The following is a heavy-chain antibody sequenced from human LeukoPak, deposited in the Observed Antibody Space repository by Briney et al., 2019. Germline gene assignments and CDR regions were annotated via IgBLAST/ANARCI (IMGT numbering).Heavy chain of an antibody. Sequence: GGSLRLSCAASGFTVSSNYMSWVRQAPGKGLEWVSVIYSGGSTYYADSVKGRFTISRDNSKSTLYLQMNSLRAEDTAVYYCAKAVSGYCSSTSCYGRWGYYYYMDVWGKGTTVTVSS. CDR2: IYSGGST. V-gene: IGHV3-66*01. CDR3: AKAVSGYCSSTSCYGRWGYYYYMDV. D-gene: IGHD2-2*01. J-gene: IGHJ6*03. CDR1: GFTVSSNY.